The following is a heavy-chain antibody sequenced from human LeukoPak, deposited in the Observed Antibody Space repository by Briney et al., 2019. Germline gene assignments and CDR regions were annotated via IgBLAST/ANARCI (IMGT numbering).Heavy chain of an antibody. Sequence: PGGSLRLSCAASGFTFSSYGMHWVRQAPGKGLEWVAVISYDGSNKYYADSVKGRFTLSRDNAENSVHLQMISLRAEDTAVYYCATKYSAGWLFDYWGQGTLVTVSS. CDR1: GFTFSSYG. V-gene: IGHV3-30*03. CDR2: ISYDGSNK. D-gene: IGHD5-12*01. CDR3: ATKYSAGWLFDY. J-gene: IGHJ4*02.